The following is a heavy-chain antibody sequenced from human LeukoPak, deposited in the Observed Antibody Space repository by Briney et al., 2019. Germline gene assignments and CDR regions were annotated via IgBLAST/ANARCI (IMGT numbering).Heavy chain of an antibody. CDR3: ARALAAAGNY. D-gene: IGHD6-13*01. CDR1: GGSFSGYY. CDR2: INHSGST. V-gene: IGHV4-34*01. Sequence: SETLSLTCAVFGGSFSGYYWSWIRQPPGKGLEWIGEINHSGSTNYNPSLKSRVTISVDTSKNQFSLKLSSVTAADTAVYYCARALAAAGNYVVQGTLVTVSS. J-gene: IGHJ4*02.